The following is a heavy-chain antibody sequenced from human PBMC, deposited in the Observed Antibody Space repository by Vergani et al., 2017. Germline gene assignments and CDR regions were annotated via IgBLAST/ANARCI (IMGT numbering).Heavy chain of an antibody. J-gene: IGHJ5*01. CDR1: GFTFIMHA. CDR3: VRARCSGPCFMSNWFDS. CDR2: IKSDGSIT. V-gene: IGHV3-23*03. D-gene: IGHD5-12*01. Sequence: EVQLLESGGDLVQPGGSLRLSCAASGFTFIMHAMSWVRQAPEKGLVWVSRIKSDGSITNYADSVKGRFTISRENAKNTLYLEMNSLRGDDTAIYYCVRARCSGPCFMSNWFDSWGQGTLVTVSS.